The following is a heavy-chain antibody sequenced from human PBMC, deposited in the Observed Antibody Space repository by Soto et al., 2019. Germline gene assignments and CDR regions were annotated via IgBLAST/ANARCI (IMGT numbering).Heavy chain of an antibody. CDR1: KFSFSGYW. D-gene: IGHD1-26*01. Sequence: EVQLVESGGGIVQPGGSLRLSCAASKFSFSGYWMHWVRQAPGKRLMWVSRVNPDGSTTTYADSVKGRFTISRDNAKNTVFLQMNSLRADDTAVYYCAKVASGSYDWFDPWGQGTLVTVSS. CDR2: VNPDGSTT. J-gene: IGHJ5*02. V-gene: IGHV3-74*01. CDR3: AKVASGSYDWFDP.